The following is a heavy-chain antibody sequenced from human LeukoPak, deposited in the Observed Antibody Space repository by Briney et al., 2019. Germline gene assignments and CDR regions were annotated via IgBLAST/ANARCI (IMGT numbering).Heavy chain of an antibody. D-gene: IGHD2-2*01. V-gene: IGHV3-11*01. CDR1: GFTFSDYY. J-gene: IGHJ4*02. Sequence: GGSLRLSCAASGFTFSDYYMSWIRQAPGKGLEWVSYISSSGSTIYYADSVKGRFTISRDNAKNSLYLQMNSLRAEDTAVYYCASSYGTGVVLAARERRFDYWGQGTLATVSS. CDR3: ASSYGTGVVLAARERRFDY. CDR2: ISSSGSTI.